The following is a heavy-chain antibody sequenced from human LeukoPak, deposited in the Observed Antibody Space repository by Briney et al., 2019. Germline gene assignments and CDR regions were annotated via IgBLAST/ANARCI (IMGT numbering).Heavy chain of an antibody. V-gene: IGHV4-34*01. D-gene: IGHD4-17*01. CDR1: GFTFSNYA. Sequence: GSLRLSCAASGFTFSNYAMSWIRQPPGKGLEWIGEINHSGSSKYIPSLKSRVTISVDTSKNQFSLKLSSVTAADTAVYYCARGSFPAYMTTVTTRAFPFDPWGQGTLVTVSS. CDR2: INHSGSS. CDR3: ARGSFPAYMTTVTTRAFPFDP. J-gene: IGHJ5*02.